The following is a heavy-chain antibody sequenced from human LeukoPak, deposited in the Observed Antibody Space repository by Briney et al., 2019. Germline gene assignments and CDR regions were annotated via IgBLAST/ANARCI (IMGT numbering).Heavy chain of an antibody. CDR1: GFTFSSYA. CDR2: ISYDGSNK. V-gene: IGHV3-30-3*01. Sequence: TGGSLRLSCVASGFTFSSYAMSWVRKAPGKGLEWVAVISYDGSNKYNADSVKGRFTISRDNSKNTLYLQMNSLRREDTAEYYCARAEYDRSGSIYYYYGMDIWGQGTTVTVSS. J-gene: IGHJ6*02. D-gene: IGHD3-22*01. CDR3: ARAEYDRSGSIYYYYGMDI.